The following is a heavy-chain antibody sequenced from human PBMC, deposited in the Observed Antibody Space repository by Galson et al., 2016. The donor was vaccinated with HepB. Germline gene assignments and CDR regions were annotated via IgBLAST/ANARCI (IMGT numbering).Heavy chain of an antibody. Sequence: SETLSLTCTVSGGSINNNSFCWGWIRQPPGKGLEWIGNVYYRGTTYYNPSLKRRVTISIDTSKNEFSLSLKSVTAADTAVYYCARVVFGSVLIGHFDPWGQGALVTVSS. J-gene: IGHJ5*02. CDR2: VYYRGTT. CDR1: GGSINNNSFC. D-gene: IGHD3-10*01. CDR3: ARVVFGSVLIGHFDP. V-gene: IGHV4-39*07.